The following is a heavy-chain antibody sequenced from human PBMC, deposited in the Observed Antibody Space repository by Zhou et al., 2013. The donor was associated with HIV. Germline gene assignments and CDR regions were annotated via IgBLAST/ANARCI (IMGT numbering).Heavy chain of an antibody. J-gene: IGHJ6*02. D-gene: IGHD2-2*01. Sequence: QVQLVQSGAEVKKPGASVKVSCKASGGTFSTYAISWVRLAPGQGLEWMGGIIPIFGTSNYAQKFQGRVTITTDESTSTAYMELTSLRSEDTAVYYCARDLLPTTSWGGTDSYYYGMDVWAEGTTVTVAS. CDR1: GGTFSTYA. V-gene: IGHV1-69*01. CDR2: IIPIFGTS. CDR3: ARDLLPTTSWGGTDSYYYGMDV.